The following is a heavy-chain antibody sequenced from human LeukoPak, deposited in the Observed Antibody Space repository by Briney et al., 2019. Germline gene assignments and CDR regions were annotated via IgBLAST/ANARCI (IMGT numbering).Heavy chain of an antibody. D-gene: IGHD6-19*01. CDR3: AKATRYSSGWYHYYYYGMDV. Sequence: GGSLRLSCVASGFTFSSYAMTWVRQAPGKGLEWVSSMSGSGGSTYYADSVKGRVTISRDNSKNTLYLQMNSLRAEDTAVYYCAKATRYSSGWYHYYYYGMDVWGQGTTVTVSS. CDR1: GFTFSSYA. V-gene: IGHV3-23*01. CDR2: MSGSGGST. J-gene: IGHJ6*02.